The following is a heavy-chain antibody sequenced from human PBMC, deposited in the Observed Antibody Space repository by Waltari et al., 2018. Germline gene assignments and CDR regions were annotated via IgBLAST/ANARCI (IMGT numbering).Heavy chain of an antibody. CDR1: GFTFSNYW. Sequence: EVQLVESGGGLVQPGGSLRLSCAASGFTFSNYWMNWVRQVPGKGLVWFSRISGDGTITRYAGSVKGRFTISRDNAENTLYLQMNSLTVEDTAVYYCARNYRDYWGQGTLVTVSS. D-gene: IGHD3-16*02. V-gene: IGHV3-74*01. CDR2: ISGDGTIT. J-gene: IGHJ4*02. CDR3: ARNYRDY.